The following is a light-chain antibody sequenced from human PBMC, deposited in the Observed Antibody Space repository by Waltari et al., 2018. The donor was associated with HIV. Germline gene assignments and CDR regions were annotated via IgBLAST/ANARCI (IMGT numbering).Light chain of an antibody. CDR2: DVT. CDR3: YSYAGNYTWV. CDR1: RNDVAAFNY. Sequence: QSALTQPRSVSGSPGQSVIISCTGTRNDVAAFNYVSWYQQHPDKAPKLIIYDVTKRPSGVPDRLSGSKSGHTASLTISGLQAEDEADYYCYSYAGNYTWVFGGGTKLTVL. J-gene: IGLJ3*02. V-gene: IGLV2-11*01.